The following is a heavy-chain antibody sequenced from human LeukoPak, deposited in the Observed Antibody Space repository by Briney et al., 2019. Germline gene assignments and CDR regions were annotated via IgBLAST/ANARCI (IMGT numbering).Heavy chain of an antibody. D-gene: IGHD5-18*01. J-gene: IGHJ5*02. CDR1: GGSISSGSYY. CDR2: IYTSGST. V-gene: IGHV4-61*02. CDR3: SYGYRHAHT. Sequence: PSQTLSLTCTVSGGSISSGSYYWSWIRQPAGKGLEWIGRIYTSGSTNYNPSLKSRVTISVDTSKNQFSLKLSSVTAADTAVYYCSYGYRHAHTWGPGTLVTVSS.